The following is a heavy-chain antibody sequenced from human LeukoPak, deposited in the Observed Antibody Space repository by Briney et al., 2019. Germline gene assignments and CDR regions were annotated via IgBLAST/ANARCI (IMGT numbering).Heavy chain of an antibody. CDR1: GGSFSGHS. CDR3: ARALAAAVIN. V-gene: IGHV4-34*01. CDR2: ITHRGST. J-gene: IGHJ1*01. D-gene: IGHD6-13*01. Sequence: KPSETLSLTCGVYGGSFSGHSHSWIRQPPGKGLEWIGEITHRGSTNYNPSLKSRVAMSVDTSKNHFSLNLTSVTAADTAIYYCARALAAAVINWGQGTLVTVSS.